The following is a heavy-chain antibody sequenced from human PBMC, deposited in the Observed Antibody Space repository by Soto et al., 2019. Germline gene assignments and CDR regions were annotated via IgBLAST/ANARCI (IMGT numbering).Heavy chain of an antibody. J-gene: IGHJ5*02. V-gene: IGHV1-18*01. Sequence: ASVKVSCKASGYTFTSYGISWVRQAPGQGLEWMGWISAYNGNTNYAQNLQGRVTMTTDTSTSTAYMELRSLRSDDTAVYYCAGEFTMVRGVPRFDPWGQGTLVTVSS. CDR2: ISAYNGNT. D-gene: IGHD3-10*01. CDR3: AGEFTMVRGVPRFDP. CDR1: GYTFTSYG.